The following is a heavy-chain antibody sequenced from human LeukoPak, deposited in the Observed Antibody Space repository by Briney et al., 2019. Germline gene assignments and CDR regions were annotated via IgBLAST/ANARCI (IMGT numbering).Heavy chain of an antibody. CDR2: IGSSGSTM. CDR1: GFTFSSYS. V-gene: IGHV3-48*04. CDR3: ARDPDYGGVNDAFDL. D-gene: IGHD4-23*01. Sequence: GGSLRLSCAASGFTFSSYSMNWVRQAPGKGLEWVSYIGSSGSTMYDVDSVKGRFTISRDNANNSLYLQMNSLRAEDTAVYYCARDPDYGGVNDAFDLWGQGTMVTVSS. J-gene: IGHJ3*01.